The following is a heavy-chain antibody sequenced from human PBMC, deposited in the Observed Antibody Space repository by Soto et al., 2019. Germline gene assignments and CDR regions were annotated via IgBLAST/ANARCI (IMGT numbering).Heavy chain of an antibody. CDR2: MNPNSGNT. CDR1: GYTFTSYD. V-gene: IGHV1-8*01. Sequence: ASVKVSCKASGYTFTSYDINWVRQATGQGLEWMGWMNPNSGNTGYAQKFQGRVTMTRNTSISTAYMELSSLRSEDTAVYYCARGGSAAVLHYYYYYMDVWGKRTTVTVSS. D-gene: IGHD6-13*01. J-gene: IGHJ6*03. CDR3: ARGGSAAVLHYYYYYMDV.